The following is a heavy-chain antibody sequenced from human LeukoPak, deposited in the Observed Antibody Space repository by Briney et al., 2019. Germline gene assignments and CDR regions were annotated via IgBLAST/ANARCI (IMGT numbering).Heavy chain of an antibody. CDR2: INSDGSST. CDR3: ARRLTQYDCFDP. CDR1: GFTFSSYW. D-gene: IGHD2-2*01. V-gene: IGHV3-74*01. J-gene: IGHJ5*02. Sequence: GGSLRLSCAASGFTFSSYWMHWVRQAPGKGLVWVSRINSDGSSTSYADSVKGRFTISRDNARNTLYLQMNSLRAEDTAVYYCARRLTQYDCFDPWGQGILVTVSS.